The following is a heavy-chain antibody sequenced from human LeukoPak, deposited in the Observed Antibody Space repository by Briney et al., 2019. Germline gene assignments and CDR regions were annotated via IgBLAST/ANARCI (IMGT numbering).Heavy chain of an antibody. CDR2: IKQDESEK. CDR1: GFTFSSYW. CDR3: ARGLGSYQ. Sequence: GGSLRLSCAASGFTFSSYWMNWVRQAPGKGLEWVANIKQDESEKYYVDSVKGRFTISRDNAKSTLYLQLNSLRAEDTAVYYCARGLGSYQWGQGTLVTVSS. J-gene: IGHJ4*02. V-gene: IGHV3-7*03. D-gene: IGHD1-26*01.